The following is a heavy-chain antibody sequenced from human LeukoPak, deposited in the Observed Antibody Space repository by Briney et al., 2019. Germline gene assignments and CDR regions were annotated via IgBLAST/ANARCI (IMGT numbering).Heavy chain of an antibody. Sequence: SATLSLTCTVSGGSIATYYWSWIRQSPGKGLEWIAYIYYGGTNYNPSLKSRVTISVDTSKNQFSLTLRSATAADTAVYSCARGDGYNSGYFEYWGQGTLVTVSS. CDR2: IYYGGT. J-gene: IGHJ4*02. V-gene: IGHV4-59*01. D-gene: IGHD5-24*01. CDR1: GGSIATYY. CDR3: ARGDGYNSGYFEY.